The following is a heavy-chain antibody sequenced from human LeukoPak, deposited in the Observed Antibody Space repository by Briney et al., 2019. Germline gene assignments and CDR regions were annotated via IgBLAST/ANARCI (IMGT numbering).Heavy chain of an antibody. CDR2: MNPNSGNT. Sequence: ASVKVSCKASGYTFTSYAISWVRPATGQGLEWMGWMNPNSGNTGYAQKFQGRVTMTRNTSISTAYMELSSLRSEDTAVYYCARGLGWELVVYWGQGTLVTVSS. V-gene: IGHV1-8*01. J-gene: IGHJ4*02. D-gene: IGHD1-26*01. CDR3: ARGLGWELVVY. CDR1: GYTFTSYA.